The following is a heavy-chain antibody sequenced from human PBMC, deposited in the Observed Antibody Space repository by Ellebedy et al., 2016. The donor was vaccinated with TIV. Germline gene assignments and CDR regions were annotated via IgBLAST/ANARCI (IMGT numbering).Heavy chain of an antibody. D-gene: IGHD5-24*01. J-gene: IGHJ4*02. Sequence: AASVKVSCKASGYTFTDYYFHWVRQAPGQGLEGMGRINPDRGDTDYAQKYQGRITMTRDTSITTASMELRSLRSDDTAISYCERGLGWLQRDSDYWGQGTLVTVSS. V-gene: IGHV1-2*02. CDR3: ERGLGWLQRDSDY. CDR1: GYTFTDYY. CDR2: INPDRGDT.